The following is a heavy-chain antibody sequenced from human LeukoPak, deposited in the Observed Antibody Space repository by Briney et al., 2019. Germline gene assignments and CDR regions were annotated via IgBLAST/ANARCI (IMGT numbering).Heavy chain of an antibody. V-gene: IGHV3-7*01. CDR2: IKQDGSEK. CDR1: GFTFSSYW. Sequence: GGSLRLSCAASGFTFSSYWMSWVRQAPGKGLEWVANIKQDGSEKYYVDSVKGRFTICRDKAKTSLYLQMNSLRAEDTAVYYCARVIVVVPAAPGHDAFDIWGQGTMVTVSS. J-gene: IGHJ3*02. CDR3: ARVIVVVPAAPGHDAFDI. D-gene: IGHD2-2*01.